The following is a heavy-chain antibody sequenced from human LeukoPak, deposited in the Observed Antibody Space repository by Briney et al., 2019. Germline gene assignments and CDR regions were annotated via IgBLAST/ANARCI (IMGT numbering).Heavy chain of an antibody. CDR1: GASISGSGYY. Sequence: KPSETLSLTCAVSGASISGSGYYWGWIRQPPGKGLEWIGNIYSSGSTYYNASLQSRVTISIDTSKNQFSLKLNSVTAADTAVYYCARDSADTTMNFDYWGQGILVTVSS. J-gene: IGHJ4*02. V-gene: IGHV4-39*07. CDR2: IYSSGST. CDR3: ARDSADTTMNFDY. D-gene: IGHD1-1*01.